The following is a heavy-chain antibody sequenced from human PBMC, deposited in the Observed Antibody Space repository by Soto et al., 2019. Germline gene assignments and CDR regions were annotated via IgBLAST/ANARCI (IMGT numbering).Heavy chain of an antibody. CDR2: IYASGSP. CDR3: ARGVGSSPPRY. D-gene: IGHD1-26*01. J-gene: IGHJ4*02. CDR1: GGSISVYY. V-gene: IGHV4-59*01. Sequence: ETLSLTCTISGGSISVYYWSWIRQSPGQALEWIGYIYASGSPYYNPSLRSRVLISADTSKNQVSLELTSATAADTAVYFCARGVGSSPPRYWGRGTLVTVSS.